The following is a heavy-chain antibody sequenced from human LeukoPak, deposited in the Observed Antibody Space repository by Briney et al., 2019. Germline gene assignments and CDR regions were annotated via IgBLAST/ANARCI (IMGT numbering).Heavy chain of an antibody. CDR1: GFTVSSNY. CDR3: ASRDKGYYYGMDV. V-gene: IGHV3-66*01. CDR2: IYSGGST. D-gene: IGHD5-24*01. Sequence: GGSLRLSCAASGFTVSSNYMSCGRQAPGKGLEGVSLIYSGGSTYYVDSVTGRFTISRDNSKNTLYLQMNSLRAEDTAVYYCASRDKGYYYGMDVWGQGTTVTVSS. J-gene: IGHJ6*02.